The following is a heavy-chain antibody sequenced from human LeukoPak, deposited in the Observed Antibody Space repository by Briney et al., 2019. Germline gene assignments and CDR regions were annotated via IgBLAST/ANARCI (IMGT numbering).Heavy chain of an antibody. V-gene: IGHV1-18*01. CDR2: ISAYNGNT. CDR3: ARPNDSGWPLGVMDV. CDR1: GYTFTNYA. Sequence: ASVTVSCTASGYTFTNYAISWVRQAPGQGLEWMGWISAYNGNTNYAQKFQGRVTMTTDASTRTAYMELRSLRFDDTAVYYCARPNDSGWPLGVMDVWGQGTTVTVSS. D-gene: IGHD6-19*01. J-gene: IGHJ6*02.